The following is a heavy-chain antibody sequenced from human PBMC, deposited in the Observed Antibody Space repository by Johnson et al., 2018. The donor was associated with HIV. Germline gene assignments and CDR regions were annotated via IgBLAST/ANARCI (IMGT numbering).Heavy chain of an antibody. CDR3: AKDERAAAGTRGLDAFDI. V-gene: IGHV3-9*01. CDR1: GFPFDDYA. D-gene: IGHD6-13*01. J-gene: IGHJ3*02. CDR2: ISWNSGSI. Sequence: EVQLVESGGGLVQPGRSLRLSCAASGFPFDDYAMHWVRQAPGKGLEWVSGISWNSGSIGYADSVKGRFTISRDNSKNTLYLQMNSLRAEDTAVYYCAKDERAAAGTRGLDAFDIWGQGTMVTVSS.